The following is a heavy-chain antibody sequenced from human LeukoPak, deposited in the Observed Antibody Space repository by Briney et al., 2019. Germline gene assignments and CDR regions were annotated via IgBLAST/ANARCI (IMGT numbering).Heavy chain of an antibody. Sequence: ASVKVSCKASGYTFTSYGISWVRQAPGQGLEWMGWISAYNGNTNYAQKLQGRVTMTTDTSTSAAYMELRSLRSDDTAVYYCARDRGGYSSGWYEDYWGQGTLVTVSS. CDR1: GYTFTSYG. D-gene: IGHD6-19*01. CDR3: ARDRGGYSSGWYEDY. J-gene: IGHJ4*02. CDR2: ISAYNGNT. V-gene: IGHV1-18*01.